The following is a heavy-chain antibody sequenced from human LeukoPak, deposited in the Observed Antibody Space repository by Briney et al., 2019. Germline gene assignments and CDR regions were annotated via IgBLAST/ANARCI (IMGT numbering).Heavy chain of an antibody. V-gene: IGHV3-7*01. Sequence: GGSLRLSCAASGFTFSSYWMSWVRQAPGKGPEWVANIKQDGSEKYYVDSVKGRFTISRDNAKNSLYLQMYSLRAEDTAVYYCASLGYLSWIQLWFDYWGQVTLVTVSS. J-gene: IGHJ4*02. CDR1: GFTFSSYW. D-gene: IGHD5-18*01. CDR3: ASLGYLSWIQLWFDY. CDR2: IKQDGSEK.